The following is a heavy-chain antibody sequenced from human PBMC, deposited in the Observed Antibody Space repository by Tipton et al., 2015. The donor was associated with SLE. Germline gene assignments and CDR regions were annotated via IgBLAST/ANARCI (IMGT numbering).Heavy chain of an antibody. CDR3: ANLRKGISLLL. CDR2: ISYSGRT. J-gene: IGHJ4*02. V-gene: IGHV4-31*03. CDR1: GGSISSGDYY. Sequence: TLSLTCTVSGGSISSGDYYWSWIRQHPGKGLEWIAYISYSGRTSYNPSLESRLTMSIDTSRNQFSLQLASVTAADTAVYYCANLRKGISLLLWGQGTLVTVSS. D-gene: IGHD1-14*01.